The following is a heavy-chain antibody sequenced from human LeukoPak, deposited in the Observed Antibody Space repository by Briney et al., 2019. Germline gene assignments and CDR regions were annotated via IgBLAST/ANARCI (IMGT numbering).Heavy chain of an antibody. J-gene: IGHJ4*02. CDR1: GFTFSSYA. CDR2: ISGSGGIT. CDR3: ARDHGWSPDY. D-gene: IGHD1-26*01. V-gene: IGHV3-23*01. Sequence: GGSLRLSCAASGFTFSSYAMSWVRQAPGKGLEWVSSISGSGGITNYADSVKGRFTISRDNAKNSLYLQMNSLRVEDTAIYYCARDHGWSPDYWGLGTLVTVSS.